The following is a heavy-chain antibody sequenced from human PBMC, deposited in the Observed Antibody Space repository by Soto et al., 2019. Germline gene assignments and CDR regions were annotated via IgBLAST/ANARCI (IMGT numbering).Heavy chain of an antibody. V-gene: IGHV4-34*01. D-gene: IGHD6-19*01. J-gene: IGHJ5*02. Sequence: SETLSLTCAVYGGYFSGYYWSWIRQPPWKGLEWNGEINHSGSTNDNPSLKSRVTISVDTSKNQSSLKLSSVTAADTAVYYCARLTLPISSGWYKGPVWFDPWGQGTLVSVSS. CDR1: GGYFSGYY. CDR3: ARLTLPISSGWYKGPVWFDP. CDR2: INHSGST.